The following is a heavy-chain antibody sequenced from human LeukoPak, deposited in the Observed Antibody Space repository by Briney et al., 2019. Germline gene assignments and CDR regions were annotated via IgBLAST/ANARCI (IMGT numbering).Heavy chain of an antibody. CDR3: ARGAKVLFDY. J-gene: IGHJ4*02. V-gene: IGHV4-34*01. CDR1: GGSFSDYY. CDR2: INHSGST. Sequence: SETLSLTCAVYGGSFSDYYWSWIRQPPGKGLEWIGEINHSGSTNYNPPLKSRVTISVDTSKNQFSLNLSSVTAADTAVYYCARGAKVLFDYGGQGTLVTVSS. D-gene: IGHD4/OR15-4a*01.